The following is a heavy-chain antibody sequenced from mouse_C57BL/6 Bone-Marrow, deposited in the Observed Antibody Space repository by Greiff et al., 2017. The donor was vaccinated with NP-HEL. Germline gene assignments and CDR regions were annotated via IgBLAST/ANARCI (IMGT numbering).Heavy chain of an antibody. CDR3: ARWLLQGY. J-gene: IGHJ2*01. Sequence: QVQLQQSGPELVKPGASVKISCKASGYAFSSSWMNWVKQRPGKGLEWIGRIYPGDGDTNYNGKFKGKATLTADKSSSTAYMQLSSLTSEDSAVYFCARWLLQGYWGQGTTLTVSS. D-gene: IGHD2-3*01. CDR1: GYAFSSSW. V-gene: IGHV1-82*01. CDR2: IYPGDGDT.